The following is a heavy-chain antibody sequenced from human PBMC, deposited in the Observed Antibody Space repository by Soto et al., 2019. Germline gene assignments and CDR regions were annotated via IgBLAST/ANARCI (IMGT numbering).Heavy chain of an antibody. CDR1: GGSISSSSYY. J-gene: IGHJ5*02. Sequence: SETLSLTCTVSGGSISSSSYYWGWIRQPPGKGLEWIGSIYYSGSTYYNPSLKSRVTISVDTSKNQFSLKLSSVTAADTAVYYCARHNRHDRFDWFDPWGQGTLVTAPQ. CDR2: IYYSGST. V-gene: IGHV4-39*01. CDR3: ARHNRHDRFDWFDP. D-gene: IGHD3-22*01.